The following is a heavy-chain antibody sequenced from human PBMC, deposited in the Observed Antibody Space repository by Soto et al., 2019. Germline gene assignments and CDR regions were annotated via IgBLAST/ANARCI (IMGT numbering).Heavy chain of an antibody. Sequence: PGGSLRLSCAVSGFTFSSYAMHWVRQAPCKWLEWVSVISHDGSYKFYADSVKGRFTISRDNSKNTLYLQMNSLTSEDTAVYFCARDRSMVGGYYFDSWGRGTLVTVSS. V-gene: IGHV3-30-3*01. D-gene: IGHD3-10*01. CDR3: ARDRSMVGGYYFDS. CDR1: GFTFSSYA. CDR2: ISHDGSYK. J-gene: IGHJ4*02.